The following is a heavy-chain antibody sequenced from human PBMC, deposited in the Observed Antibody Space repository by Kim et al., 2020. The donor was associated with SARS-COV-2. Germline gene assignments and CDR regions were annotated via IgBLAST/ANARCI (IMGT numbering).Heavy chain of an antibody. CDR1: GYTFTSYG. J-gene: IGHJ4*02. D-gene: IGHD2-21*02. CDR2: ISAYNGNT. V-gene: IGHV1-18*01. CDR3: ARTDADVVVTAIEIDY. Sequence: ASVKVSCKASGYTFTSYGISWVRQAPGQGLEWMGWISAYNGNTNYAQKLQGRVTMTTDTSTSTAYMELRSLRSDDTAVYYCARTDADVVVTAIEIDYWGQGTLVTVSS.